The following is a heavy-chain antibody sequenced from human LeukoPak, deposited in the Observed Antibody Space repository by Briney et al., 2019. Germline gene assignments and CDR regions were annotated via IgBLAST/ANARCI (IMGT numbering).Heavy chain of an antibody. CDR3: ARVADYYDSSGAFDAFDI. CDR2: IYHSGST. D-gene: IGHD3-22*01. CDR1: GYSISSGYY. J-gene: IGHJ3*02. V-gene: IGHV4-38-2*02. Sequence: SETLSLTCTVSGYSISSGYYWGWIRQPPGKGLEWIGSIYHSGSTYYNPSLKSRVTISVDTSKNQFSLKLSSVTAADTAVYYCARVADYYDSSGAFDAFDIWGQGTMVAVSS.